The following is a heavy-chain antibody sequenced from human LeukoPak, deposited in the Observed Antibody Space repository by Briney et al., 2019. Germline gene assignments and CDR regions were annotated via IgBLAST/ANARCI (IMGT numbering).Heavy chain of an antibody. CDR3: AKDPTRVLTVMG. CDR2: ISGSGGST. V-gene: IGHV3-23*01. D-gene: IGHD4-11*01. J-gene: IGHJ4*02. CDR1: GFTFSSYA. Sequence: LRLSCAASGFTFSSYAMSWVRQAPGKGLEWVSAISGSGGSTYYADSVKGRFTISRDNSKNTLYLQMNSLRAEDTAVYYCAKDPTRVLTVMGWGQGTLVTVSS.